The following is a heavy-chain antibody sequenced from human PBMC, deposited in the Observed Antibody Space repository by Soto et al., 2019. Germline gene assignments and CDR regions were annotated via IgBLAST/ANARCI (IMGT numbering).Heavy chain of an antibody. D-gene: IGHD1-20*01. CDR1: GYRFTTYW. V-gene: IGHV5-51*01. J-gene: IGHJ4*02. CDR3: ARQADVSGTVDYAYDY. Sequence: LKISCKTSGYRFTTYWIGWVRQMPGKGLEWMGIIYPGDSDTMYSPSFQGQVTISADKSVSTAFLQWSSLKASDTAIYYCARQADVSGTVDYAYDYWGQGTQVTVSS. CDR2: IYPGDSDT.